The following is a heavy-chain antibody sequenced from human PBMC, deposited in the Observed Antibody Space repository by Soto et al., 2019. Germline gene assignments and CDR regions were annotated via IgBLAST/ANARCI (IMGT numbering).Heavy chain of an antibody. V-gene: IGHV4-39*07. D-gene: IGHD4-17*01. Sequence: KSSEXLSLTCTVSGASISSADYYWGWIRQPPGKGLEWIGSIYYSGSTYYNPSLKSRVTISVDTSKNQFSLKLSSVTAADTAVYYCARRYGASFDYWGQGTLVTVSS. J-gene: IGHJ4*02. CDR1: GASISSADYY. CDR2: IYYSGST. CDR3: ARRYGASFDY.